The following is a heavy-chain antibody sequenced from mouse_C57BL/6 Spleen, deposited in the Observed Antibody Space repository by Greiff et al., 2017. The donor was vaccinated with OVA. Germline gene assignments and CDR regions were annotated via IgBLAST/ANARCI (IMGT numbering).Heavy chain of an antibody. D-gene: IGHD2-3*01. CDR1: GFTFSSYA. Sequence: EVNVVESGGGLVKPGGSLKLSCAASGFTFSSYAMSWVRQTPEKRLEWVATISDGGSYTYYPDNVKGRFTISRDNAKNNLYLQMSHLKSEDTAMYYCARDGYYDWGQGTTLTVSS. CDR3: ARDGYYD. CDR2: ISDGGSYT. V-gene: IGHV5-4*01. J-gene: IGHJ2*01.